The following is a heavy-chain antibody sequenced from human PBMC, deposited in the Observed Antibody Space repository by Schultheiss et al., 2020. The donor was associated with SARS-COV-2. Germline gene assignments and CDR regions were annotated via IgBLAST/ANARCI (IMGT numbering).Heavy chain of an antibody. CDR1: GGSISSYY. CDR2: IYYSGST. CDR3: ARLAGDYGGNWGYYFDY. D-gene: IGHD4-23*01. Sequence: SETLSLTCTVSGGSISSYYWSWIRQPPGKGLEWIGYIYYSGSTNYNPSLKSRVTISVDTSKNQFSLKLSSVTAADTAVYYCARLAGDYGGNWGYYFDYWGQGTLVTVSS. J-gene: IGHJ4*02. V-gene: IGHV4-59*08.